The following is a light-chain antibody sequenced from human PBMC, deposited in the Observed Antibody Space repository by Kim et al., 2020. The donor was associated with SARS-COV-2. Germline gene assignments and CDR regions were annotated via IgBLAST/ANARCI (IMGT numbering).Light chain of an antibody. V-gene: IGLV3-1*01. CDR3: QAWDSSTYV. CDR1: KLGDKY. Sequence: SYELTQPPSVSVSPGQTASITCAGDKLGDKYARWYQQKPDQSPVLVIYQDSKRPSGIPERFSGSNSGNTATLTISGTQAMDEADYYCQAWDSSTYVFGTGTKVTVL. J-gene: IGLJ1*01. CDR2: QDS.